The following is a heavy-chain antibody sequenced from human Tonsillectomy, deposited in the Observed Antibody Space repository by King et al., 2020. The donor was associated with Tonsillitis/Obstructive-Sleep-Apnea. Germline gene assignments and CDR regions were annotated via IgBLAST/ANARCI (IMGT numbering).Heavy chain of an antibody. D-gene: IGHD6-25*01. CDR2: INPSGGST. V-gene: IGHV1-46*01. CDR1: GYTFTSYY. J-gene: IGHJ4*02. Sequence: QLVQSGAEVKKPGASVKVSCKASGYTFTSYYMHWVRQAPGQGLEWMGTINPSGGSTTYAQKFQGRVTLTRDTSTSTVYMELSSLRSEDTAVYFCATEPSSSAYYFDCWGQGTLVTVSS. CDR3: ATEPSSSAYYFDC.